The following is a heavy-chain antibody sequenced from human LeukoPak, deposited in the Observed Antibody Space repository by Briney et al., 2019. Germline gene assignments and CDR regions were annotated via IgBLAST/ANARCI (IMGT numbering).Heavy chain of an antibody. V-gene: IGHV3-21*01. Sequence: GGSLRLSCAASGFTFSSYSMNWVRQAPGKGLEWVSSISSSSSYIYYADSVKGRFTICRDNAKNSLYMQINSLSAEDTAVYYCARVSREYYYDSSGYAIDYWGQGTLVTVSS. CDR1: GFTFSSYS. CDR3: ARVSREYYYDSSGYAIDY. J-gene: IGHJ4*02. CDR2: ISSSSSYI. D-gene: IGHD3-22*01.